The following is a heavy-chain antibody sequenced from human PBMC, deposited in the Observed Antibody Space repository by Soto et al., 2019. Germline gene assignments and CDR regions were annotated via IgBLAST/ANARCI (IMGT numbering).Heavy chain of an antibody. J-gene: IGHJ5*02. CDR3: XXXGSCSGGSCLNWFDP. Sequence: QVQLQQWGAGLLKPSETLSLTCAVYGGSFSGYYWSWIRQPPGKGLEWIGEINHSGSTNYKPSLTYTPXXXXXXTXSXXTSKNQXXXXLXXXXXXXXXXXXXXXXGSCSGGSCLNWFDPXXXGXXXTVSX. CDR1: GGSFSGYY. D-gene: IGHD2-15*01. V-gene: IGHV4-34*01. CDR2: INHSGST.